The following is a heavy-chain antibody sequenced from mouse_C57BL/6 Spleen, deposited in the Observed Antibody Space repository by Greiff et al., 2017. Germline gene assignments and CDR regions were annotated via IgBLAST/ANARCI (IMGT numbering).Heavy chain of an antibody. D-gene: IGHD1-1*01. CDR2: IEPSDSYT. CDR3: ARKDYGSSYFDY. J-gene: IGHJ2*01. CDR1: GYTFTSYW. Sequence: QVQLQQPGAELVKPGASVKLSCKASGYTFTSYWMQWVKQRPGQGLEWIGEIEPSDSYTNYNQKFKGKATLTVDTSSSTAYMQLSSLTSEDSAVYYCARKDYGSSYFDYWGQGTTLTVSS. V-gene: IGHV1-50*01.